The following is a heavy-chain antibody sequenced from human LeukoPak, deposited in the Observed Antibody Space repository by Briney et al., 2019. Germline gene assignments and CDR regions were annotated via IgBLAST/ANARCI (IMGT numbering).Heavy chain of an antibody. D-gene: IGHD6-6*01. CDR1: GFTFSSYA. Sequence: PGGSLRLSCAASGFTFSSYAMSWVRQAPGKGLEWVSAISGSGGSTYYADSVKGRFTISRDNAQNSLYLQMNSLRAEDTAVYFCARAPSITARPGAFDIWGQGTVVTVSS. CDR3: ARAPSITARPGAFDI. J-gene: IGHJ3*02. V-gene: IGHV3-23*01. CDR2: ISGSGGST.